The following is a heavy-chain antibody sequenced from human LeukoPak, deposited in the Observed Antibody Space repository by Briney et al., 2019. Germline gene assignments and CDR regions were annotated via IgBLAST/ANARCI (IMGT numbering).Heavy chain of an antibody. CDR3: ARPMGQQLVLGIGAFDI. D-gene: IGHD6-13*01. J-gene: IGHJ3*02. CDR2: IYYSGST. Sequence: SETLSLTCTVSGGSISNYYWSWIRQPPGKGLEWIGYIYYSGSTNYNPSLKSRVTISVDTSKNQFSLKLSSVTAADTAVYYCARPMGQQLVLGIGAFDIWGQGTMVTVSS. V-gene: IGHV4-59*08. CDR1: GGSISNYY.